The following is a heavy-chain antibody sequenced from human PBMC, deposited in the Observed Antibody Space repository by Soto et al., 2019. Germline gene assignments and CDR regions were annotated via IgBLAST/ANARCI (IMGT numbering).Heavy chain of an antibody. V-gene: IGHV1-3*01. D-gene: IGHD6-13*01. CDR1: GYTFTSYV. CDR2: INAGNGKT. J-gene: IGHJ4*02. CDR3: ARSSSLAD. Sequence: QVQLVQSGAEVKKPGASVKVSCKASGYTFTSYVMHWVRQAPGQRLEWMGWINAGNGKTKYSQKFQGRVTITRDTSASTAYMELSSLRSEDTAVYYCARSSSLADWGQGTLVTVSS.